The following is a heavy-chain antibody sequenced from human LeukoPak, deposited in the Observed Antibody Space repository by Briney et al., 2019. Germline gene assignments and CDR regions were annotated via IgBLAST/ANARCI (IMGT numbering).Heavy chain of an antibody. Sequence: SETLSLTCTVSGGSISSSSYYWGWIRQPPGKGLEWIGSIHYSGSTYYNPSLKSRVTISVDTSKNQFSLKLSSVTAADTAVYYCASPDYYDSSGYLVWGQGTLVTVSS. V-gene: IGHV4-39*01. CDR3: ASPDYYDSSGYLV. CDR1: GGSISSSSYY. D-gene: IGHD3-22*01. J-gene: IGHJ4*02. CDR2: IHYSGST.